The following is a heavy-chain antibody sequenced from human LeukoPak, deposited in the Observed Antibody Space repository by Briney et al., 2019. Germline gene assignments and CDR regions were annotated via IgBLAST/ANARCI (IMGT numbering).Heavy chain of an antibody. V-gene: IGHV3-30*02. D-gene: IGHD3-10*01. J-gene: IGHJ4*02. CDR2: IRYDGSNK. CDR3: AKDQVVRGPSPLDY. CDR1: RFTFSSYS. Sequence: GGSLRLSCAASRFTFSSYSMNWVRQAPGKGLEWVAFIRYDGSNKYYADSVKGRFTISRDNSKNTLYLQMNSLRAEDTAVYYCAKDQVVRGPSPLDYWGQGTLVTVSS.